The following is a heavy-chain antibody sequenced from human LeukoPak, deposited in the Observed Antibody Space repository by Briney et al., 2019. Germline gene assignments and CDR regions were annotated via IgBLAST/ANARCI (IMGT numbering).Heavy chain of an antibody. D-gene: IGHD3-22*01. CDR1: GGSISSSHW. V-gene: IGHV4-4*02. J-gene: IGHJ5*02. CDR3: ARVSAEYDSSGYYYVGWFDP. CDR2: IYHSGST. Sequence: PSGTLSLTCAVSGGSISSSHWWSWVRQPPGKGLEWIGEIYHSGSTYYNPSLKSRVTISVDTSKNQFSLKLSSVTAADTAVYYCARVSAEYDSSGYYYVGWFDPWGQGTLVTVSS.